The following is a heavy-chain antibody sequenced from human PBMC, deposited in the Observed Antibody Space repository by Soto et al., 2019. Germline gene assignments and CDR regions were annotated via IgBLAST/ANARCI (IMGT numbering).Heavy chain of an antibody. CDR2: ISSSGSTI. CDR3: ARASCFICGMDV. D-gene: IGHD2-2*01. Sequence: PVGSLRLSCAASGFTFGSYEMNWVRQAPGKGLEWVSYISSSGSTIYYADSVKGRFTISRDNAKNSLYLQMSSLRAEDTAVYYCARASCFICGMDVWGQGTTVTVS. J-gene: IGHJ6*02. V-gene: IGHV3-48*03. CDR1: GFTFGSYE.